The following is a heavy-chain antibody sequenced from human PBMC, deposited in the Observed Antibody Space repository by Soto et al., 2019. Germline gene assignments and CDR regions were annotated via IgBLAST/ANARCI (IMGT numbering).Heavy chain of an antibody. V-gene: IGHV3-23*01. J-gene: IGHJ5*02. D-gene: IGHD3-3*01. Sequence: EVQLLESGGGLVQPGGSLSLSCAASGFTFNSYAMSWVRQAPGTGLEWVSAISASGASTSYADSVKSRFTISRDKSKNTLYLEMNSLRAEATAFCYCARPPLTTRPVIFCLDPWGQGTLVTVSS. CDR1: GFTFNSYA. CDR3: ARPPLTTRPVIFCLDP. CDR2: ISASGAST.